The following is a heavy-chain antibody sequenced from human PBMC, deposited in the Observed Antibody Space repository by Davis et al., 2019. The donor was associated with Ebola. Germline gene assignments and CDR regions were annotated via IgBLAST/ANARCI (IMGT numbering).Heavy chain of an antibody. CDR2: IKKDGSDK. J-gene: IGHJ1*01. CDR1: GFIFSTYW. V-gene: IGHV3-7*03. CDR3: AIAGYVDGWPEYFQH. Sequence: PGGSLRLSCAASGFIFSTYWMSWVRQAPGKGLEWVANIKKDGSDKYYVDSVKGRFTISRGNAKNSVYLQMDNLRAEDAAVYYCAIAGYVDGWPEYFQHWGQGTLVTVSS. D-gene: IGHD5-24*01.